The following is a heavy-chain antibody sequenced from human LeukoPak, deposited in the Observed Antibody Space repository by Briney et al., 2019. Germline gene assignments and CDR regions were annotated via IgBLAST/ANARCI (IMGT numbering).Heavy chain of an antibody. D-gene: IGHD6-19*01. CDR2: IYYSGST. J-gene: IGHJ4*02. CDR1: GGSISSSSYY. CDR3: ARHKGDATGIAVAGIWY. V-gene: IGHV4-39*01. Sequence: PSETLSLTCTVSGGSISSSSYYWGWIRQPPGKGLEWIGSIYYSGSTYYNPSLKSRVTISVDTSKNQFSLKLSSVTAADTAVYYCARHKGDATGIAVAGIWYWGQGTLVTVSS.